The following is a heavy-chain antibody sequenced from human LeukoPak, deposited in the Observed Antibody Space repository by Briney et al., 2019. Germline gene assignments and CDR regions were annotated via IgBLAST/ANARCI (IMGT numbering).Heavy chain of an antibody. CDR2: VSYAGST. CDR3: ARDRTRDGYNYGGSSYYYGLDV. Sequence: SETLSLTCTVSGVAITTFYWSWIRQPPGKGLEWIGSVSYAGSTNYNPSLKSRVTLSIDTSNNQFSLRLSSVTTADTGLYFCARDRTRDGYNYGGSSYYYGLDVWGRGTTVSVSS. V-gene: IGHV4-59*01. J-gene: IGHJ6*02. D-gene: IGHD5-24*01. CDR1: GVAITTFY.